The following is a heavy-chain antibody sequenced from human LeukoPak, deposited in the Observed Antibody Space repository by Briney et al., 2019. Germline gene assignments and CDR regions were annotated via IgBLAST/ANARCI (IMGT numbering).Heavy chain of an antibody. V-gene: IGHV1-18*01. CDR1: GYTFTSYG. D-gene: IGHD2-15*01. J-gene: IGHJ4*02. CDR2: ISAYNGNT. CDR3: ARENRYCNGGSCSYYFDY. Sequence: ASVKVSCKASGYTFTSYGISWVRQAPGQGLEWMGWISAYNGNTNYAQKLQGRVTMTTDTSTSTAYMELRSLRSDDTAVYYCARENRYCNGGSCSYYFDYWGQGTLVTVSS.